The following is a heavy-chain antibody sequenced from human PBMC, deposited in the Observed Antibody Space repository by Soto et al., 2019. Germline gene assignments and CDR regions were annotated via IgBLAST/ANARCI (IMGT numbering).Heavy chain of an antibody. CDR3: ARGLPGYCSSTSCYHEYFQH. CDR1: GFTFSSYD. V-gene: IGHV3-13*01. J-gene: IGHJ1*01. CDR2: IGTAGDT. Sequence: EVQLVESGGGLVQAGGSLRLSCAASGFTFSSYDMHWVRQATGKGLEWVSAIGTAGDTYYPGSVKGRFTISRENAKNSLYLQMNSLRAEDTAVYYCARGLPGYCSSTSCYHEYFQHWGQGTLVTVSS. D-gene: IGHD2-2*01.